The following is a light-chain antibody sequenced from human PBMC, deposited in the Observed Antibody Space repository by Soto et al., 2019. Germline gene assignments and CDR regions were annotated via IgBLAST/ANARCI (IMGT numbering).Light chain of an antibody. Sequence: QSALTQPASVSGSPGQSITLSCTGTSSDIGGYDYVSWYQRHPGKAPKLIIYDVNNRPSGVSNRFSGSKSGNTASLTISGVQAEDEADYYCTSYASGSSHVVFGGGTKLTVL. CDR1: SSDIGGYDY. V-gene: IGLV2-14*01. CDR3: TSYASGSSHVV. CDR2: DVN. J-gene: IGLJ2*01.